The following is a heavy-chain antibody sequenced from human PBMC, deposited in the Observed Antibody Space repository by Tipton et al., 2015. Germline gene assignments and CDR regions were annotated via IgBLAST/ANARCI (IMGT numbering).Heavy chain of an antibody. CDR2: TYYRSNWYA. Sequence: GLVKPSQTLSLTCVISGDSVSSNSAAWHWIRRSPWRGLEWLGRTYYRSNWYADYAVSLEGRLTINPDTSKNQVSLQLNSVTPEDTAVYFCARDRWGRPEQREDYYYYDMHVWGQGTAVTVSS. V-gene: IGHV6-1*01. J-gene: IGHJ6*02. CDR1: GDSVSSNSAA. D-gene: IGHD3-16*01. CDR3: ARDRWGRPEQREDYYYYDMHV.